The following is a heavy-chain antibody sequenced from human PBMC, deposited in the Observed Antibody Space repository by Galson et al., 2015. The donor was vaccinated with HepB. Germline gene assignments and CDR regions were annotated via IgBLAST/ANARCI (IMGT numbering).Heavy chain of an antibody. D-gene: IGHD6-13*01. CDR1: GGSISSYY. Sequence: SETLSLTCTVSGGSISSYYWSWIRQPPGKGLEWIGYIYYSGSTNYNPSLKRRVTISVDTSKDQFSLKLSSVTAADTAVYYCARVVGSAAGRAGPVGWFDPWGQGTLVTVSS. CDR2: IYYSGST. CDR3: ARVVGSAAGRAGPVGWFDP. J-gene: IGHJ5*02. V-gene: IGHV4-59*01.